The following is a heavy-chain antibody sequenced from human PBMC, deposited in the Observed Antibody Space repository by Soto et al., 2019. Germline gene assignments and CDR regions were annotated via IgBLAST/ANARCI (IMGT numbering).Heavy chain of an antibody. V-gene: IGHV2-5*02. CDR3: AHLHANSGYDWRYDP. Sequence: QITLKESGPPLVKPTQTLTLTCNFSGFSLTNKGVGVGWIRQPPRKALEWLGIIYWDDDKRYRQSLNNRLTITTDTSKNQVVLTMTNVDTVDTATYYCAHLHANSGYDWRYDPWGQGTLVTVSS. CDR1: GFSLTNKGVG. J-gene: IGHJ5*02. CDR2: IYWDDDK. D-gene: IGHD5-12*01.